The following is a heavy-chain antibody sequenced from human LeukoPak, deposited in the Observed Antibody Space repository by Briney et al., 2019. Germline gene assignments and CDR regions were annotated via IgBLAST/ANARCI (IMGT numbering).Heavy chain of an antibody. CDR2: ISWNSGSI. V-gene: IGHV3-9*01. CDR3: AKASSGWPHCGMDV. CDR1: GFTFDDYA. J-gene: IGHJ6*02. D-gene: IGHD6-19*01. Sequence: PGGSLRLSCAASGFTFDDYAMHWVRQAPGKGLEWVSGISWNSGSIGYADSVKGRFTISRDNAKNSLYLQMNSLRAEDTALYYCAKASSGWPHCGMDVWGQGTTVTVSS.